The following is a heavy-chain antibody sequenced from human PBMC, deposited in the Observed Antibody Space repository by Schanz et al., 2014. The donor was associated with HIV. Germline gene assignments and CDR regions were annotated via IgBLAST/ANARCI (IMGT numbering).Heavy chain of an antibody. J-gene: IGHJ4*02. CDR2: ISRTGGST. V-gene: IGHV3-23*01. D-gene: IGHD3-10*01. CDR3: AKVSDNYGSGLDY. CDR1: GFTFSSDA. Sequence: EVRLLESGGGLVQPGGSLRLSCAAFGFTFSSDAMSWVRQAPGKGLEWVSSISRTGGSTYYADSVKGRFTISRDNSKNTLYLQMNSLRAEDTAVYYCAKVSDNYGSGLDYWGQGTLVTVSS.